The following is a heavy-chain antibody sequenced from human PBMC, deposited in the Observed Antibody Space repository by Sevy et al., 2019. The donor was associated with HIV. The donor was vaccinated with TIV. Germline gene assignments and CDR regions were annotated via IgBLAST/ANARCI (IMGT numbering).Heavy chain of an antibody. CDR3: AKAPTYYYYCGMDV. J-gene: IGHJ6*02. Sequence: GGSLRLSCAASGFTFSSYAMSWVRQAPGKGLEWVSAISGSGGSTYYADSVKGRFTISRDNSKNTLYLQMNSLRAEDTAVYYCAKAPTYYYYCGMDVCGQGTTVTVSS. CDR1: GFTFSSYA. CDR2: ISGSGGST. V-gene: IGHV3-23*01.